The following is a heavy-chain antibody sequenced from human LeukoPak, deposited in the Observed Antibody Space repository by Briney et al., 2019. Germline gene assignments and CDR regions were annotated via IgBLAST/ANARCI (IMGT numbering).Heavy chain of an antibody. CDR2: ISGSGGST. J-gene: IGHJ4*02. CDR1: GFTFSSYA. D-gene: IGHD1-26*01. Sequence: GGSLRLSCAASGFTFSSYAMSWVRQAPGKGLEWVSAISGSGGSTYYADSVKGRFTIYRDNSKNTLYLQMNSLRAEDTAVYYCAKDTVVGARPTWDYWGQGTLVTVSS. CDR3: AKDTVVGARPTWDY. V-gene: IGHV3-23*01.